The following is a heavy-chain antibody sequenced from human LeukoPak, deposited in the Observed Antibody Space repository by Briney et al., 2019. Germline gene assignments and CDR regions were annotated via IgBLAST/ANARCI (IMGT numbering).Heavy chain of an antibody. CDR3: AKDRLAWSSGFDY. Sequence: PGGSLRLSCAASGFTFNTYAMSWVRQAPGKGLEWISVTSGSGGTTYYADSVKGRFTISRDSSKNTVHLQMNSLRAEDTAVYYCAKDRLAWSSGFDYWGQGTLVTVSS. D-gene: IGHD3-10*01. CDR2: TSGSGGTT. CDR1: GFTFNTYA. J-gene: IGHJ4*02. V-gene: IGHV3-23*01.